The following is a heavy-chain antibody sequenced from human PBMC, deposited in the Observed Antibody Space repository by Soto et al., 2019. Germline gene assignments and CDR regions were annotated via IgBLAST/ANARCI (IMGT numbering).Heavy chain of an antibody. CDR2: IWYDGSNK. CDR3: ARDRRKAWGAFDI. D-gene: IGHD7-27*01. V-gene: IGHV3-33*01. J-gene: IGHJ3*02. Sequence: GGSLRLSCAASGFTFSSYGMHWVRQAPGKGLEWVAVIWYDGSNKYYADSVKGRFTISRDNSKNTLYLQMNSLRAEDTAVYYCARDRRKAWGAFDIWGQGTMVTVSS. CDR1: GFTFSSYG.